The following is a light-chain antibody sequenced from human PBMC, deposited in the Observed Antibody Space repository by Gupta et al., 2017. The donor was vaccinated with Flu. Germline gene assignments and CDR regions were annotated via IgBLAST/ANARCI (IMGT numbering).Light chain of an antibody. V-gene: IGLV3-19*01. CDR3: NSRDSSGKHLV. J-gene: IGLJ1*01. Sequence: SSELTQDPAVSVALGQTVRITCQGDSLRTYYASWYQQRPGQAPMLVIYGKNSRPSWIPDRSSGSGSGNTASLTITGAQAEDEADYYCNSRDSSGKHLVFGTGTKVTVL. CDR2: GKN. CDR1: SLRTYY.